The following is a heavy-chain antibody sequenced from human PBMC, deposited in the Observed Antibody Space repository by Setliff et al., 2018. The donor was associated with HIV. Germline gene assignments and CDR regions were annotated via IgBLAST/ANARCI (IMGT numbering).Heavy chain of an antibody. Sequence: ASVKVSCKASGYTFSSYGISWVRQAPGQGVEWMGWISAYNGNTNYAQKLQGRVTMTTDTSTSTAYMELRSLRSDDTAVYYCARVGDGYNSFDYWGQGTLVTVSS. D-gene: IGHD5-12*01. CDR1: GYTFSSYG. V-gene: IGHV1-18*01. J-gene: IGHJ4*02. CDR3: ARVGDGYNSFDY. CDR2: ISAYNGNT.